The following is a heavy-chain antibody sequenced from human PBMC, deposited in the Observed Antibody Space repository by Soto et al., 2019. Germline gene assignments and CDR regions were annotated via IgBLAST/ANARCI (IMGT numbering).Heavy chain of an antibody. Sequence: QVQLVQSGAEVKKPGSSVKVSCKASGGTFSSYTISWVRQAPGQGLEWMGRIIPILGIANYAQKFQGRVTITADKSTSTAYMELSSLRSEDTAVYYCARERGRTTVVIDDSYFDYWGQGTLVTVSS. J-gene: IGHJ4*02. V-gene: IGHV1-69*08. CDR2: IIPILGIA. CDR3: ARERGRTTVVIDDSYFDY. CDR1: GGTFSSYT. D-gene: IGHD4-17*01.